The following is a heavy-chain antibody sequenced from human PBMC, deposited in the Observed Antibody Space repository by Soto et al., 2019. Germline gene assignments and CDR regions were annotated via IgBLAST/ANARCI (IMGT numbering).Heavy chain of an antibody. V-gene: IGHV4-31*03. CDR3: ARAKVRYGDYNYYYYGMDV. CDR1: GGSISSGGYY. CDR2: IYYSGST. J-gene: IGHJ6*02. D-gene: IGHD4-17*01. Sequence: PSETLSLTCTVSGGSISSGGYYWSWIRQHPGKGLEWIGYIYYSGSTYYNPSLKSRVTISVDTSKNQFSLKLSSVTAADTAVYYCARAKVRYGDYNYYYYGMDVWGHGTTVTVSS.